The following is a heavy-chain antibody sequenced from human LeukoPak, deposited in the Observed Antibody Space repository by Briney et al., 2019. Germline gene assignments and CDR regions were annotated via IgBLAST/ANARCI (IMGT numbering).Heavy chain of an antibody. D-gene: IGHD1-26*01. Sequence: ASVKVSCKASGYILTSYDINWVRQATGQGLEWMGWMNPNNGHTGYAQEFQGRVTMTRDTSISTAYMDLSSLRSDDTAIYYCVRVQSGSYARYGMDVWGQGTTVTVSS. CDR3: VRVQSGSYARYGMDV. J-gene: IGHJ6*02. CDR2: MNPNNGHT. V-gene: IGHV1-8*01. CDR1: GYILTSYD.